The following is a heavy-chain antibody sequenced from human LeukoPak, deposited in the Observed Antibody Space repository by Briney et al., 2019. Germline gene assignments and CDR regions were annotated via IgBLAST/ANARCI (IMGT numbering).Heavy chain of an antibody. CDR3: ARGPTVTTSSLDY. CDR1: GGSISSYY. CDR2: IYYSGST. J-gene: IGHJ4*02. Sequence: LETLSLTCTVSGGSISSYYWSWIRQPPGKGLEWIGYIYYSGSTNYNPSLKSRVTISLDTSKNQFSLKLSSVTAADTAVYYCARGPTVTTSSLDYWGQGTLVTVSS. V-gene: IGHV4-59*01. D-gene: IGHD4-11*01.